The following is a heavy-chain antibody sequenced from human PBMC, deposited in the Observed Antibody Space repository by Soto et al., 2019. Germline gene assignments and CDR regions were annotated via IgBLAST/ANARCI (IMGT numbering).Heavy chain of an antibody. CDR3: ARGAVAAAGTPFYYYYMDV. J-gene: IGHJ6*03. V-gene: IGHV1-2*04. CDR1: GYTFTGYY. Sequence: ASVKVSCKASGYTFTGYYMHCVRQAPGQGLEWMGWINPNSGGTNYAQKFQGWVTMTRDTSISTAYMELSRLRSDDTAVYYCARGAVAAAGTPFYYYYMDVWGKGTTVTVSS. CDR2: INPNSGGT. D-gene: IGHD6-13*01.